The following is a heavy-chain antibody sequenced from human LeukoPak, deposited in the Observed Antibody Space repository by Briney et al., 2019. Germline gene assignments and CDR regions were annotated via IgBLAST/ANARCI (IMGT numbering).Heavy chain of an antibody. V-gene: IGHV4-34*01. CDR3: ARRYYYNLGSFPFDF. Sequence: PSETLSLTCAVSGGPFSGYFWSWIRRSSGKGLEWIGEIHNSGTTNYTPSLNSRVTISEDTSKNQFYLNLSSVTAADTALYYCARRYYYNLGSFPFDFWGQGTLVTLSS. CDR1: GGPFSGYF. J-gene: IGHJ4*02. CDR2: IHNSGTT. D-gene: IGHD3-10*01.